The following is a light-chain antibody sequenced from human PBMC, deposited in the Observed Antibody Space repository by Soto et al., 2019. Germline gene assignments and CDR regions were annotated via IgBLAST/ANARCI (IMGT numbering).Light chain of an antibody. Sequence: EIVMTQSPATLSVSPGGRATLSCRASQSVSSNLAWYQQKPGQAPRLLIYGASTRVTGIPARFSGSGSGTEFTLTIGSLQSEDFAVYSCQQYNNWPRSFGGGTKVEI. CDR3: QQYNNWPRS. V-gene: IGKV3-15*01. CDR1: QSVSSN. J-gene: IGKJ4*01. CDR2: GAS.